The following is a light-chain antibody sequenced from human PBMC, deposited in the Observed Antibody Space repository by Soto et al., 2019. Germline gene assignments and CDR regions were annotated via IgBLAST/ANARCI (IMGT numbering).Light chain of an antibody. J-gene: IGLJ2*01. Sequence: QSALTQPASVSGSPGQSITISCTGTSSDVGGYNYVSWYQQHPGKAPKLMIYDVNNRPSGVSNRFSGSRSGNTASLTISGLQAEDEADYYCSSFISANTFFGGGTKLTVL. CDR3: SSFISANTF. CDR2: DVN. CDR1: SSDVGGYNY. V-gene: IGLV2-14*01.